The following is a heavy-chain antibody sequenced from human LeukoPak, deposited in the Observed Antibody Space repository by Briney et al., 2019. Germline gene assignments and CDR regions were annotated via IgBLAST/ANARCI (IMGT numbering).Heavy chain of an antibody. Sequence: GGSLRLSCAASGFTFSNYWMYWVRQAPGQGLVWVSRINSDGSSTSYADSVKGRFTISRDNAKNTLFLQMNSLRAEDTAMYYCARDYGRSRDYGMDVRGQGTTVTVSS. J-gene: IGHJ6*02. CDR2: INSDGSST. CDR3: ARDYGRSRDYGMDV. V-gene: IGHV3-74*01. CDR1: GFTFSNYW. D-gene: IGHD3-10*01.